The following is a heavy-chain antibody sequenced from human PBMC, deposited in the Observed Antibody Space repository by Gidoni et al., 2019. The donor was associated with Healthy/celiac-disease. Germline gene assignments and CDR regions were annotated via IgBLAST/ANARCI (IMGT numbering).Heavy chain of an antibody. D-gene: IGHD7-27*01. CDR3: ARGGRWGPPSWYYYMDV. Sequence: QVQLVQSGAEVKTPGYSVKVPCKASGCTFSSYAISWVRQDPGQGPEWMGGVILIFCTANYAQKFQGRVTITADESTSTAYMELSSLRSEDTAVYYCARGGRWGPPSWYYYMDVWGKGTTVTVSS. J-gene: IGHJ6*03. CDR1: GCTFSSYA. CDR2: VILIFCTA. V-gene: IGHV1-69*01.